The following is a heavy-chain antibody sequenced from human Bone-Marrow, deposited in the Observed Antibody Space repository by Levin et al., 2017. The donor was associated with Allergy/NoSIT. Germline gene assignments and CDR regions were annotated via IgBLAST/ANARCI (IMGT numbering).Heavy chain of an antibody. CDR2: IFSADEK. CDR3: SQAISNGVPTSCKHRTSLPKDTHRSPRGLIKTSLHSVDRGTYYCEQAISTGEGDTCYYNGMDV. V-gene: IGHV2-26*01. CDR1: GFSLTSRRLG. Sequence: SGPTLVKPTETLTLTCTVSGFSLTSRRLGVSWIRQPPGKALEWLAHIFSADEKSYTTSLKSRLTISMDTSSNQVGLTMTNMDPVDTGPKYCSQAISNGVPTSCKHRTSLPKDTHRSPRGLIKTSLHSVDRGTYYCEQAISTGEGDTCYYNGMDVWGQGTTVNVSS. D-gene: IGHD3-22*01. J-gene: IGHJ6*02.